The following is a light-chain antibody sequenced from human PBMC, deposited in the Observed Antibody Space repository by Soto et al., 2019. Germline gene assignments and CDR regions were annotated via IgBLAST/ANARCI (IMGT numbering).Light chain of an antibody. CDR2: GAS. CDR1: RSVSSN. V-gene: IGKV3-15*01. Sequence: VVLPPYTGLLSLSPSEISGLSCMASRSVSSNLDWYQQKPGQAPTLLIYGASTRGTGIPARFSGSGSGTEFTLTISSLQSEDFAVYYCQQYNNGPSITFGQGTRLEIK. CDR3: QQYNNGPSIT. J-gene: IGKJ5*01.